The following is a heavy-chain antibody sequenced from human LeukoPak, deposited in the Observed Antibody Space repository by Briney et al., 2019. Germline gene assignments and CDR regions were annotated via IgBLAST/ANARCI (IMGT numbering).Heavy chain of an antibody. CDR1: GITFTNDW. J-gene: IGHJ6*02. Sequence: GGSLRLSCAVSGITFTNDWMSWVPQAAGKGLEWVARIKSKAERGRTAYAAAVQGRFIISRDDSKDTLYLEMNSLETEDTAVYYCTTDEVSGRGYKYGMDVWGQGTTVTVSS. CDR2: IKSKAERGRT. CDR3: TTDEVSGRGYKYGMDV. V-gene: IGHV3-15*01. D-gene: IGHD3-10*01.